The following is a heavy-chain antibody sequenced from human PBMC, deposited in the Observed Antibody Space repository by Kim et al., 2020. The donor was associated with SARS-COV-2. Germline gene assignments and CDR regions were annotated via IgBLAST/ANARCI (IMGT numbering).Heavy chain of an antibody. CDR3: ARQKGIRSDKGFNWFDP. Sequence: SETLSLTCTVSGGSISSYYWSWIRQPPGKGLEWIGYIYYSGSTNYNPSLKSRVTISVDTSKNQFSLKLSSVTAADTAVYYCARQKGIRSDKGFNWFDPWGQGTLVTVSS. CDR1: GGSISSYY. D-gene: IGHD4-17*01. J-gene: IGHJ5*02. V-gene: IGHV4-59*08. CDR2: IYYSGST.